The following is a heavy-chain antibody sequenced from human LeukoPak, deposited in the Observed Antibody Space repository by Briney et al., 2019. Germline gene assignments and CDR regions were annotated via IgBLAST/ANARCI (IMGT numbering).Heavy chain of an antibody. Sequence: GGSLRLSCVAPGFPFSSYWMTWVRQAPGKGLEWVANIKQDGSKKSYVDSVKGRFTISRDSAKNSLYLQMNSLRAEDTAIYYCTRVGYIDEGIDYWGQGTLVTVSS. CDR3: TRVGYIDEGIDY. CDR2: IKQDGSKK. V-gene: IGHV3-7*04. J-gene: IGHJ4*02. CDR1: GFPFSSYW. D-gene: IGHD5-24*01.